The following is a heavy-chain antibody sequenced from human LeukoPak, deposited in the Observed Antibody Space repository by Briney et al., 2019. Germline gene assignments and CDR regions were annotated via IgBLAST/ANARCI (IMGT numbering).Heavy chain of an antibody. CDR1: GGTFSSYA. V-gene: IGHV1-69*05. Sequence: EASVKVSCKASGGTFSSYAISWVRQAPGQGLEWMGGIIPIFGTANYAQKFQGRVTITTDESTSTAYMELSSLRSEDTAVYYCARGPGAAAPRPFDYWGQGTLVTVSS. J-gene: IGHJ4*02. CDR3: ARGPGAAAPRPFDY. CDR2: IIPIFGTA. D-gene: IGHD2-2*01.